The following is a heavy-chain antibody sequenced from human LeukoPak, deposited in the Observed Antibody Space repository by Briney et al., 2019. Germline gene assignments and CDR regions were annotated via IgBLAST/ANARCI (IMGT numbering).Heavy chain of an antibody. J-gene: IGHJ3*02. CDR3: AKEEYYYDSSGYCPAFDI. CDR2: ISGSGGNT. CDR1: GFTFSSYA. D-gene: IGHD3-22*01. Sequence: GGSLRLSCAASGFTFSSYAMSWVRQAPGKGLEWVSAISGSGGNTYYADSVKGRFTISRDNSKNTLYLQMNSLRAEHTAVYYCAKEEYYYDSSGYCPAFDIWGQGTMVTVSS. V-gene: IGHV3-23*01.